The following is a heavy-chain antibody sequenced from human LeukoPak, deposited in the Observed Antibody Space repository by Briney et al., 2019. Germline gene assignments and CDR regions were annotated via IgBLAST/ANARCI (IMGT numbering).Heavy chain of an antibody. Sequence: GPSVKVSCKASAYSFNDYFLNWVRQVPGQGLEWMGWINPDTGGTNSVEKFQGRVTMTRDTSIRTAYMELSSLRSDDTAVYYCARFSASVVGPDFWGQGTRVTVSS. D-gene: IGHD4-23*01. CDR2: INPDTGGT. CDR3: ARFSASVVGPDF. CDR1: AYSFNDYF. J-gene: IGHJ4*02. V-gene: IGHV1-2*02.